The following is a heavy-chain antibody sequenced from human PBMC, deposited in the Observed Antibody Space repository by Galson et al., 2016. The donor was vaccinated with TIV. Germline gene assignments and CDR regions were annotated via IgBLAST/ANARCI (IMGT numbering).Heavy chain of an antibody. Sequence: ALVQPTQTLTLACTVSGFSLGSARMGVSWIRQPPGKALEWLADIFSFGEKSYSPSLESRLSISKDTAKGQVVLTIINMDPADTATYYCARRSRWFGELSTDCCGLDVWGQGTTVAVSS. D-gene: IGHD3-10*01. J-gene: IGHJ6*02. CDR3: ARRSRWFGELSTDCCGLDV. CDR2: IFSFGEK. V-gene: IGHV2-26*01. CDR1: GFSLGSARMG.